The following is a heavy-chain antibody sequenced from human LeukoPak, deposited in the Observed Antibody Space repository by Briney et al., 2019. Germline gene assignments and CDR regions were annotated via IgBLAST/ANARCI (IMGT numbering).Heavy chain of an antibody. D-gene: IGHD3-3*01. CDR1: GYSFINYS. V-gene: IGHV1-18*01. Sequence: ASVKVSCKASGYSFINYSMTWVRQAPGQGLEWMGWISAHNGNRNYAQKIQGRVTMTTDTSTSAVYMELRSLSSDDTAVYYCVRDTSYDFWSDPTELFDVWGQGTRVTVS. CDR2: ISAHNGNR. J-gene: IGHJ3*01. CDR3: VRDTSYDFWSDPTELFDV.